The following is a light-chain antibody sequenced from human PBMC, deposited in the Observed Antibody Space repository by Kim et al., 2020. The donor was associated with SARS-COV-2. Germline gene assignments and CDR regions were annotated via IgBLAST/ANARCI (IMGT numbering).Light chain of an antibody. Sequence: GKTVNISCTRSGGSIDDNYVQWYQQRPGGVPTTVIYEDDQRPSGVSDRFSGSIDNSSNSASLTISGLRTEDEADYYCRSYNRDNVLFGGGTQLTVL. CDR2: EDD. V-gene: IGLV6-57*03. J-gene: IGLJ2*01. CDR3: RSYNRDNVL. CDR1: GGSIDDNY.